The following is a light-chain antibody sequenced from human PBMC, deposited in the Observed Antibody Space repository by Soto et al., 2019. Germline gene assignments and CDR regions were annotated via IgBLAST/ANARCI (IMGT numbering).Light chain of an antibody. V-gene: IGKV3-15*01. CDR2: GAS. Sequence: EILMTQSPATLSVSVGESVTLSCRASQSVTSNLAWYQHTPGLSPRLLISGASSGDTGLPSRFSGSGSGTDFTLTISSLQSEDAAAYYCQQYHRWSVTFGGGTKVDIK. CDR3: QQYHRWSVT. J-gene: IGKJ4*01. CDR1: QSVTSN.